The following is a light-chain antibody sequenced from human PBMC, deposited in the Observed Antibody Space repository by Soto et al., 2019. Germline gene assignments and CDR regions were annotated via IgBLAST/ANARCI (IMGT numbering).Light chain of an antibody. V-gene: IGLV1-44*01. Sequence: QSVLTQPPSASGTPGQRVTISCSGSSCNIESNNVTWYQQLQGTAPKLVMYSNYDRPSGVPDRFSGSTSGTSASLVIRGLQSEDEADYYCAAWDDILNGYVFGGGTKLTVL. CDR3: AAWDDILNGYV. CDR1: SCNIESNN. CDR2: SNY. J-gene: IGLJ1*01.